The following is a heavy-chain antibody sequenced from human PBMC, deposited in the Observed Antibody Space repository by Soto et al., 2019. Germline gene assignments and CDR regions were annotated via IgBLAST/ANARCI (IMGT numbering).Heavy chain of an antibody. CDR3: ARDRVMGWELLKLSPYYFDY. CDR2: INPSGGST. V-gene: IGHV1-46*01. CDR1: GYTFTSYY. Sequence: ASVKVSCKASGYTFTSYYMHWVRQAPGQGLEWMGIINPSGGSTSYAQKFQGRVTMTRDTSTSTVYMELSSLRSEDTAVYYCARDRVMGWELLKLSPYYFDYWGQGTLVTVSS. D-gene: IGHD1-26*01. J-gene: IGHJ4*02.